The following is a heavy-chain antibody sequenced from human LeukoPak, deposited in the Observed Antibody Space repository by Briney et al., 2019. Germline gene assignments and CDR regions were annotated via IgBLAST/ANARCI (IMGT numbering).Heavy chain of an antibody. D-gene: IGHD2-21*02. CDR3: AALGGPTGYLSGVDCRKYFND. CDR2: ISGTDGTT. V-gene: IGHV3-23*01. Sequence: GGSLRLSCAASGFTFSFSFSMYAMSWVRQAPGKGLEWVSFISGTDGTTYYTDSVKGRFTISRDNSKDTLYLQLNSLRAEDTAFYYFAALGGPTGYLSGVDCRKYFNDWGKEPWSPSPQ. CDR1: GFTFSFSFSMYA. J-gene: IGHJ4*01.